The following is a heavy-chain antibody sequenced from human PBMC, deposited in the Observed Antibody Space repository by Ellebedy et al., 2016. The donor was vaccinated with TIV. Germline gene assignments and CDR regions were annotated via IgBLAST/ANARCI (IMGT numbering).Heavy chain of an antibody. Sequence: GGSLRLSCAASGFIVSSYYMIWVRQAPGKGLEWVSVIYDGGRTSYADSVTGRFTISRDSSKNTLYLQMNSLRAEDTAVYYCARVPKGVMALDYWGQGTLVTVSS. CDR1: GFIVSSYY. V-gene: IGHV3-53*01. CDR2: IYDGGRT. J-gene: IGHJ4*02. CDR3: ARVPKGVMALDY. D-gene: IGHD3-16*01.